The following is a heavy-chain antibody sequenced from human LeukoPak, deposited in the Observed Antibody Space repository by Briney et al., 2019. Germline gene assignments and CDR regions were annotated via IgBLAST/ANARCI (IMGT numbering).Heavy chain of an antibody. CDR3: ARVGGYFDPDY. CDR2: ISTCSGTI. CDR1: VFTFSNFS. J-gene: IGHJ4*02. V-gene: IGHV3-48*02. Sequence: GGSLRLSCAAPVFTFSNFSVNWVRQAPGKGLEWGSYISTCSGTIYNANSVKGRFTISRDNAKNSLYLRMNSLRDEDTAVYYCARVGGYFDPDYWGQGTLVTVSS. D-gene: IGHD3-9*01.